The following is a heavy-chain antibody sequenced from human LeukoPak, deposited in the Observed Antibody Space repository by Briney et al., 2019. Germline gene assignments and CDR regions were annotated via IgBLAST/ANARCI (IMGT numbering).Heavy chain of an antibody. CDR2: IYTSGST. V-gene: IGHV4-4*07. D-gene: IGHD3-3*01. CDR1: GGSISSYY. J-gene: IGHJ5*02. Sequence: SETLSLTCTVSGGSISSYYWRWIRQPAAKGLEWIGRIYTSGSTNYNPSLKSRVTMSVDTSKNQFSLKLSSVTAADTAVYYCARDKSYDFWSAKDGMIWFDPWGQGTLVTVSS. CDR3: ARDKSYDFWSAKDGMIWFDP.